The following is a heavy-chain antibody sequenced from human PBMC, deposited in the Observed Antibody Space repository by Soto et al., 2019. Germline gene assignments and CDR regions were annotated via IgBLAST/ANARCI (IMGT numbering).Heavy chain of an antibody. D-gene: IGHD3-22*01. CDR1: GGSLNSYS. J-gene: IGHJ5*02. Sequence: QVQLVQSGAEVKKPGSSVKLSCQTSGGSLNSYSMSWVRQAPGQGLEWMGNIIPIFGTPTYAQAFQGRVARRADISTSTVYMEHASRRFEATAVYYCPREWANSSGYPFEPWGPGTLVAVSS. CDR2: IIPIFGTP. V-gene: IGHV1-69*06. CDR3: PREWANSSGYPFEP.